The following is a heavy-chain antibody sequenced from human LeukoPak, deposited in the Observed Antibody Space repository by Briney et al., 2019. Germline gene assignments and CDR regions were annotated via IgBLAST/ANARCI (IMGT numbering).Heavy chain of an antibody. D-gene: IGHD2-2*01. CDR2: ISADNGNT. Sequence: GESLKISCKASGYSFSTYGISWVRQAPGQGLEWMGWISADNGNTNYAQKFQGRVTMTTDTSTSTAYMELRSLRSDDTAVYYCARALYHTFDYWGQGTLVTVSS. CDR3: ARALYHTFDY. J-gene: IGHJ4*02. CDR1: GYSFSTYG. V-gene: IGHV1-18*01.